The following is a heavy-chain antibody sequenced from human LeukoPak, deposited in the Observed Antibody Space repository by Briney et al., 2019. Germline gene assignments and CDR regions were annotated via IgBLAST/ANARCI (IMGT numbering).Heavy chain of an antibody. V-gene: IGHV3-30-3*01. J-gene: IGHJ4*02. CDR2: ISYDGSNK. CDR1: GFTFSSYA. Sequence: GRSLRLSCAASGFTFSSYAMHWVRQAPGKGLEWVAVISYDGSNKYYADSVKGQFTISRDNSKNTLYLQMNSLRAEDTAVYYCAKDRYCSSARCYGDFDYWGQGTLVTVSS. CDR3: AKDRYCSSARCYGDFDY. D-gene: IGHD2-2*01.